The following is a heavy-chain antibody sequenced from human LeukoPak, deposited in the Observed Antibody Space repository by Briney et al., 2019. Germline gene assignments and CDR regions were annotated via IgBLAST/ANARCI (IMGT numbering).Heavy chain of an antibody. Sequence: PSETLSLTCTVSGGSISSGGYYCSWIRQHPGKGLEWIGYIYYSGSTYYNPSLKSRVTISVDTSKNQFSLKLSSVTAADTAVYYCARGLDSRWYLDLWGRGTLVTVSS. J-gene: IGHJ2*01. V-gene: IGHV4-31*03. CDR3: ARGLDSRWYLDL. CDR1: GGSISSGGYY. CDR2: IYYSGST. D-gene: IGHD3-22*01.